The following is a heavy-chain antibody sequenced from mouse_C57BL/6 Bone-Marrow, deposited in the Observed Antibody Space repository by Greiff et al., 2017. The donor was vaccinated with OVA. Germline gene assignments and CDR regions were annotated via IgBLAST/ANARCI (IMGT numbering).Heavy chain of an antibody. Sequence: EVQRVESGGGLVKPGGSLKLSCAASGFTFSSYAMSWVRQTPEQRLEWVATISDGGSYTYYPDNVKGRFTISRDNAKNNLYLQMSHLKSEDTAMYYCARVPYYYAMDYWGQGTSVTVSS. D-gene: IGHD5-1*01. V-gene: IGHV5-4*01. J-gene: IGHJ4*01. CDR3: ARVPYYYAMDY. CDR2: ISDGGSYT. CDR1: GFTFSSYA.